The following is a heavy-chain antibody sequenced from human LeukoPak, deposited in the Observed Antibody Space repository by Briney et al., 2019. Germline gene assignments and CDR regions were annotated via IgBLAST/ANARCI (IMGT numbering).Heavy chain of an antibody. CDR3: TRLTADSSLGG. CDR2: IRSKANSYAT. D-gene: IGHD6-13*01. V-gene: IGHV3-73*01. J-gene: IGHJ4*02. CDR1: GFTFSGSA. Sequence: GGSLRLSCAASGFTFSGSAMHWVRQASGKGLEWVGRIRSKANSYATAYAASVKGRFTISRDDSKNTAYLQMNSLKTEDTAVYYCTRLTADSSLGGWGQGTLVTVSS.